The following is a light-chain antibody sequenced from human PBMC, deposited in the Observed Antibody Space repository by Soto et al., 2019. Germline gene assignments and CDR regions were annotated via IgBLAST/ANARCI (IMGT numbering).Light chain of an antibody. CDR1: QSVSSN. Sequence: EIVMTQSPATLSVSPGERATLSCRASQSVSSNLAWYQKKPGQAPRLLIYGAFTRANGIPARFSGSGSGTEFALTISSLQSEDFAIYYCRQYKKWPPLTFGGGTKVELK. CDR3: RQYKKWPPLT. V-gene: IGKV3-15*01. CDR2: GAF. J-gene: IGKJ4*01.